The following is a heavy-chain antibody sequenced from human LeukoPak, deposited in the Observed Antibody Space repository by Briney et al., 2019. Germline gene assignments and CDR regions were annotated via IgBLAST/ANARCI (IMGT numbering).Heavy chain of an antibody. CDR3: ARALTGSPRIDY. Sequence: SETLSLTCSVSGGSVSSGRFYWNWIRQHPGKGREWIGYIYYSGRTHYNPSLKSRLSISLDTSESQFSLRLSSVTAADTAVYYCARALTGSPRIDYWGQGTLVTVSS. CDR2: IYYSGRT. V-gene: IGHV4-31*03. CDR1: GGSVSSGRFY. J-gene: IGHJ4*02.